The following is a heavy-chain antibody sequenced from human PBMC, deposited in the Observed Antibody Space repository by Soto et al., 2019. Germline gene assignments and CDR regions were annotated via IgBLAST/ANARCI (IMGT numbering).Heavy chain of an antibody. CDR1: GGSLSSGGYY. CDR2: IYYSGST. V-gene: IGHV4-61*08. Sequence: PSETPSLTCTVSGGSLSSGGYYWSWIRPHPGTGLEWIGYIYYSGSTNYNPSLKSRVTISVDTSKNQFSLKLSSVTAADTAVYYCARRLQNLGYYYYGMDVWGQGTTVTVSS. D-gene: IGHD3-16*01. J-gene: IGHJ6*02. CDR3: ARRLQNLGYYYYGMDV.